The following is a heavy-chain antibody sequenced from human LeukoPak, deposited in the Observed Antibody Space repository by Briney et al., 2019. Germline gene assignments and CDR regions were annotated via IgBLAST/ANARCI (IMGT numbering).Heavy chain of an antibody. CDR1: GCTFTSYD. CDR2: MNPNSGNT. CDR3: ARAPGYYYGSGSYPVYYYYYGMDV. D-gene: IGHD3-10*01. J-gene: IGHJ6*02. V-gene: IGHV1-8*01. Sequence: GASVKVSCKASGCTFTSYDINWVRQATGQGLEWMGWMNPNSGNTGYAQKFQGRVTMTRNTSISTAYMELSSLRSEDTAVYYCARAPGYYYGSGSYPVYYYYYGMDVWGQGTTVTVSS.